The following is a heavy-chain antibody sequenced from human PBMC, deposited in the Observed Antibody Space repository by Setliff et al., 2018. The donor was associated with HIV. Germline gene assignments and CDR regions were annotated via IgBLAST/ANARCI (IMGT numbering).Heavy chain of an antibody. CDR2: IYYSGST. CDR3: ARDFGVVIPQGRFDP. Sequence: SETLSLTCTVSGGSISSSSYYWGWIRQPPGKGLEWIGSIYYSGSTYYNPSLKSRVTLSVDTSKNQFFLRLSSMTAADTAVYYCARDFGVVIPQGRFDPWGQGTLVTVSS. D-gene: IGHD3-3*01. J-gene: IGHJ5*02. V-gene: IGHV4-39*01. CDR1: GGSISSSSYY.